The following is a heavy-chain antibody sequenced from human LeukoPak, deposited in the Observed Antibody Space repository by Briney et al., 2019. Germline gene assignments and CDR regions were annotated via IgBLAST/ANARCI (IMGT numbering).Heavy chain of an antibody. D-gene: IGHD6-13*01. CDR2: ISSSSSYI. V-gene: IGHV3-21*01. CDR1: GFTFSSNS. Sequence: GGSLRLSCAASGFTFSSNSMNWGRQSPGKALGRHSSISSSSSYIYYADSVNGRFTISRDNATNSPYLQMNSLRAEDTAVYYCARAEKKQHYAFDIWGQGKMVTVSS. CDR3: ARAEKKQHYAFDI. J-gene: IGHJ3*02.